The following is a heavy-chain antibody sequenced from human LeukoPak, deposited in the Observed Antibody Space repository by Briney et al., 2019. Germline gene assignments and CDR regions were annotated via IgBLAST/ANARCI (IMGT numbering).Heavy chain of an antibody. CDR1: GGSISSYS. CDR2: IYYSGST. D-gene: IGHD6-13*01. J-gene: IGHJ3*02. V-gene: IGHV4-59*01. CDR3: ARDSGGAAGGSGMGYGFDI. Sequence: PSETLSLTCTVSGGSISSYSWSWIRQPPGKGLEWIGDIYYSGSTSSNPSLRSRLTISGDTSKNQFSLRLSSVTAADTAMYYCARDSGGAAGGSGMGYGFDIWGQGTMVTVSS.